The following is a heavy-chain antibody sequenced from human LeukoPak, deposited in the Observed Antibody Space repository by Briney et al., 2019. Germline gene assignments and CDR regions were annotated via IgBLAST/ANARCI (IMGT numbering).Heavy chain of an antibody. CDR1: GFTFSDYY. CDR2: ISSSGSTI. Sequence: SGGSLRLSCAASGFTFSDYYMSWIRQAPGKGLEWVSYISSSGSTIYYADSVKGRFTISRDNAKNSLYLQMNSLRAEDTAVYYCARYGHDYGDYAWFDPWGQGTLVTVSS. J-gene: IGHJ5*02. V-gene: IGHV3-11*04. D-gene: IGHD4-17*01. CDR3: ARYGHDYGDYAWFDP.